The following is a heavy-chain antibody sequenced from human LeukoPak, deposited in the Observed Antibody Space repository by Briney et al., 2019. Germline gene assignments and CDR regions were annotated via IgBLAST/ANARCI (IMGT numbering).Heavy chain of an antibody. D-gene: IGHD3-22*01. V-gene: IGHV1-69*05. Sequence: GASVKVSCKASGGTFSSYAISWVRQAPGQGLEWMGGIIPIFGTANYAQKFQGRVTMTTDTSTSTAYMELRSLRSDDTAVYYCARGGHYRTHYYDSSGDYWGQGTLVTVSS. CDR1: GGTFSSYA. CDR3: ARGGHYRTHYYDSSGDY. J-gene: IGHJ4*02. CDR2: IIPIFGTA.